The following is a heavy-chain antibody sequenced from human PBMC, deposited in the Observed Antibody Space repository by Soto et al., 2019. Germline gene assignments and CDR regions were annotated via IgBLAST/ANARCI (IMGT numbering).Heavy chain of an antibody. CDR2: IYYSGST. CDR1: GGSISNYY. Sequence: PSETLSLTCTVSGGSISNYYWSWIRHPPGKGLEWIGYIYYSGSTYYNPSLKSRVTISVDTSKNQFSLKLSSVTAADTAVYYCAAHGPFTDVPWFDPWGQGTLVTVSS. V-gene: IGHV4-59*06. CDR3: AAHGPFTDVPWFDP. J-gene: IGHJ5*02. D-gene: IGHD3-16*01.